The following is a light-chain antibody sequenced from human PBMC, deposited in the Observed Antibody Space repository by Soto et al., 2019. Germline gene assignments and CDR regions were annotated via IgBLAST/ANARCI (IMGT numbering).Light chain of an antibody. V-gene: IGKV3-15*01. Sequence: EIVMTQSPATLSVSPGERATLSCRASQTVSSNLAWYQQKPGQRPSLLIYGASTRATGIPARFSGSGSGTEFTLTISSLQSEDFAVYYCQQYNNWPPGTFGQGTKVEIK. J-gene: IGKJ1*01. CDR1: QTVSSN. CDR2: GAS. CDR3: QQYNNWPPGT.